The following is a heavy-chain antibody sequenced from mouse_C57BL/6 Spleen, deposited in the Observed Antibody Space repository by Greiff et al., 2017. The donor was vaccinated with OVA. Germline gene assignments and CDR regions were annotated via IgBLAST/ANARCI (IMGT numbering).Heavy chain of an antibody. Sequence: QLQQPGAELVMPGASVKLSCKASGYTFTSYWMHWVKQRPGQGLEWIGEIDPSDSYTNYNQKFKGKSTLTVDKSSSTAYMQLSSLTSEDSAVYYCARRNWEYYFDYWGQGTTLTVSS. D-gene: IGHD4-1*01. CDR1: GYTFTSYW. J-gene: IGHJ2*01. CDR2: IDPSDSYT. CDR3: ARRNWEYYFDY. V-gene: IGHV1-69*01.